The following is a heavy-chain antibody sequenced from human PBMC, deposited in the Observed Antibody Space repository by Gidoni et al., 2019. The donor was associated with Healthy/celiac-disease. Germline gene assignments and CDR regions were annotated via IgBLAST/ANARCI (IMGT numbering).Heavy chain of an antibody. Sequence: EVQLVESGGGLVQPGGSLRLSCAASGFPFRSYWMSWVRQAPGKGLEWVANIKQDGSEKYYVDSVKGRFTISRDNAKNSLYLQMNSLRAEDTAVYYCARDTHRFLEWYYFDYWGQGTLVTVSS. CDR1: GFPFRSYW. J-gene: IGHJ4*02. D-gene: IGHD3-3*01. V-gene: IGHV3-7*03. CDR3: ARDTHRFLEWYYFDY. CDR2: IKQDGSEK.